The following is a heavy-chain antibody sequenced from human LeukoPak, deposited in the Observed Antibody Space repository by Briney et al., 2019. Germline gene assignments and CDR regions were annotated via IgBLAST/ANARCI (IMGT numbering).Heavy chain of an antibody. Sequence: SVKVSCKASGGTFANYAISWVRQAPGQGLEWMGRIIPIFGTVNYAQKFQGRVTMTTDESTSTAYMELSSLRSEDTAVYYCARVSTEVDTAMAVFDYWGQGTLVTVSS. CDR1: GGTFANYA. V-gene: IGHV1-69*05. CDR2: IIPIFGTV. J-gene: IGHJ4*02. D-gene: IGHD5-18*01. CDR3: ARVSTEVDTAMAVFDY.